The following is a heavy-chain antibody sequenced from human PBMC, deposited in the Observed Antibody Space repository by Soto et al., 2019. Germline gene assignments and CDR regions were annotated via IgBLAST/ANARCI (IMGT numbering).Heavy chain of an antibody. CDR3: AKGVPGIAAAGTGYFQH. Sequence: GGSLRLSCAASGFTFSSYAMSWVRQAPGKGLEWVSGISGSGDSTYYADSVKGRFTISRDNSKNTLYLQMNSLRAEDTAVYYCAKGVPGIAAAGTGYFQHWGQGTLVTVSS. V-gene: IGHV3-23*01. CDR2: ISGSGDST. D-gene: IGHD6-13*01. J-gene: IGHJ1*01. CDR1: GFTFSSYA.